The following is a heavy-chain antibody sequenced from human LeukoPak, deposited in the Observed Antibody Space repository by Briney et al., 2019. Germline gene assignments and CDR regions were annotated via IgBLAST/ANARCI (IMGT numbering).Heavy chain of an antibody. CDR3: ARDPLSRPTTVGPY. J-gene: IGHJ4*02. D-gene: IGHD4-11*01. CDR1: GFTFSSYW. V-gene: IGHV3-74*01. Sequence: PGGSLRLSCAASGFTFSSYWMHWVRQAPGKGLVWVSCINSDGSSTSYADSVKGRFTISRDNAKNTLYLQMNSLRAEDTAVYYCARDPLSRPTTVGPYWGQGTLVTVSS. CDR2: INSDGSST.